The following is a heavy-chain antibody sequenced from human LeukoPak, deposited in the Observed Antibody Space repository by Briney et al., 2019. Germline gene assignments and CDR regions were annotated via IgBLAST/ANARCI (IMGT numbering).Heavy chain of an antibody. J-gene: IGHJ6*03. V-gene: IGHV4-4*07. CDR1: GGSISSYY. CDR2: IYTSGSP. Sequence: SETLSLTCTVSGGSISSYYWSWIRQPAGKGLEWIGRIYTSGSPNYNPSLKSRVTMSIDTSKNQFSLKLSSVTAADTAVYYCARSILSRGYYMDVWGKGTTVTVSS. CDR3: ARSILSRGYYMDV.